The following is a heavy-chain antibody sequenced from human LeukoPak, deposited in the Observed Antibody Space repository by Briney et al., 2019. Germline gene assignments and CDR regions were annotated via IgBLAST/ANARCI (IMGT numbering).Heavy chain of an antibody. D-gene: IGHD3-10*01. J-gene: IGHJ4*02. CDR3: TTVVWFGELLGY. V-gene: IGHV3-15*01. Sequence: GGSLRLSCAASGFTFANAWMSWVRQAPGKGLEWVGRVQSKVDGGSTDYAAPVKGRFTISRDDSRNTLFLQMNSLKTEDTAVYYCTTVVWFGELLGYWGQGMLVTVSS. CDR1: GFTFANAW. CDR2: VQSKVDGGST.